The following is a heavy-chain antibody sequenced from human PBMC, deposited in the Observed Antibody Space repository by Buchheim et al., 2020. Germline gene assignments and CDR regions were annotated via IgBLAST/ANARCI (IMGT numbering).Heavy chain of an antibody. CDR3: ARERYYYGSGSYYPYYYYGMDV. V-gene: IGHV4-34*01. Sequence: QVQLQQWGAGLLKPSETLSLTCAVYGGSFSGYYWSWIRQPPGKGLEGIGEINHSGSTNSNPSLKSRVTITVNKSKNPFTLQLSSVTAADKAVYYCARERYYYGSGSYYPYYYYGMDVWGQGTT. CDR1: GGSFSGYY. D-gene: IGHD3-10*01. J-gene: IGHJ6*02. CDR2: INHSGST.